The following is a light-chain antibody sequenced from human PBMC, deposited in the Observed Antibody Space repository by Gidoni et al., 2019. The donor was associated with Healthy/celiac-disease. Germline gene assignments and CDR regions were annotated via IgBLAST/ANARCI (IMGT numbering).Light chain of an antibody. CDR3: QQLNSYRT. V-gene: IGKV1-9*01. CDR1: QGISSY. J-gene: IGKJ1*01. Sequence: DIQLTQSPSFLSASVGDRVTITCRASQGISSYFAWYQQKPGKAPKLLIYAASTLQSGVPSRFSGSGSGTEFTLTISSLQPEDFATYYCQQLNSYRTFGQGTKVEIK. CDR2: AAS.